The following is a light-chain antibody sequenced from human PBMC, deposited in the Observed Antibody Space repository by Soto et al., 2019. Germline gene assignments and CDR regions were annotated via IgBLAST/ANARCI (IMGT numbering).Light chain of an antibody. CDR2: DVS. J-gene: IGLJ1*01. CDR3: SSYTSSSTGV. V-gene: IGLV2-14*01. CDR1: SSDVGGYNY. Sequence: QSALTRPASVSGSPGRSITISCTGTSSDVGGYNYVSWYQQHPGKAPKLMIYDVSNRPSGVSNRFSGSKSGNTASLTISGLQAEDEADYYCSSYTSSSTGVFGTGTKVTVL.